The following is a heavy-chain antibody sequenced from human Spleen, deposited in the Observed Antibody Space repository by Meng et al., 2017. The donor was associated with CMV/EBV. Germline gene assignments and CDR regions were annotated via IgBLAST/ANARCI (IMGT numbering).Heavy chain of an antibody. V-gene: IGHV3-11*04. CDR1: GFNISDYY. CDR3: AKDYGGNSDCFDY. J-gene: IGHJ4*02. CDR2: ISISGSTI. D-gene: IGHD4-23*01. Sequence: WAASGFNISDYYMNWIRQAPGKGLEWVSHISISGSTIYYADSVKGRFTISRDIAKNSLYLQMNSLRGEDTAVYYCAKDYGGNSDCFDYWGRGTLVTVSS.